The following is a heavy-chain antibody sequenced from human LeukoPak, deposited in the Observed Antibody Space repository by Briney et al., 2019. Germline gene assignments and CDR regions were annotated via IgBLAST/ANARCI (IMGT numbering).Heavy chain of an antibody. CDR3: ARGRIAARGNWFDP. D-gene: IGHD6-6*01. J-gene: IGHJ5*02. CDR2: INHSGST. CDR1: GGSFSGYY. Sequence: SETLSLTCAVYGGSFSGYYWSWIRQPPGKGLEWIGEINHSGSTNYNPSLKSRVTISVDTSKNQFSLKLSSVTAADTAVYYCARGRIAARGNWFDPWGQGTLVTVPS. V-gene: IGHV4-34*01.